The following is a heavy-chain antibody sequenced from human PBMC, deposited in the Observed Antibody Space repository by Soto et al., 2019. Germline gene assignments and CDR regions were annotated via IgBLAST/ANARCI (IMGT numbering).Heavy chain of an antibody. V-gene: IGHV5-51*01. CDR3: ARHIRIAAATHYYYYGMDV. J-gene: IGHJ6*02. D-gene: IGHD6-13*01. CDR2: IYPGDSDT. CDR1: GYSFTSYW. Sequence: GESLKISCKGSGYSFTSYWIDWVRQMPGKGLEWMGIIYPGDSDTRYSPSFQGQVTISADKSISTAYLQWSSLKASDTAMYYCARHIRIAAATHYYYYGMDVWGQGTTVTVSS.